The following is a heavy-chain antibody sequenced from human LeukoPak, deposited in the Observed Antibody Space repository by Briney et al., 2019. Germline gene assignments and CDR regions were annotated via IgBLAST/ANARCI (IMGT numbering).Heavy chain of an antibody. D-gene: IGHD3-22*01. V-gene: IGHV3-23*01. CDR2: ISDAGDVT. J-gene: IGHJ4*02. CDR3: AGGNYYDSSGYRAPFGY. Sequence: GGSLRLSCAASGFTFTSYAMSWVRRAPGKGLEWVSAISDAGDVTKYTDSVKGRFTISRDNSKNTLYLQMNSLRVEDTALYYCAGGNYYDSSGYRAPFGYWGQGTLVTVSS. CDR1: GFTFTSYA.